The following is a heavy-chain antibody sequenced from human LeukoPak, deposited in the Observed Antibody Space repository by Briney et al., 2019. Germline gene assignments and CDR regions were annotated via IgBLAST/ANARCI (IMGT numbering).Heavy chain of an antibody. CDR2: IKQDGSEK. V-gene: IGHV3-7*01. CDR1: GFTFSTYT. CDR3: ARARYYFDY. J-gene: IGHJ4*02. Sequence: GGSLRLSCAASGFTFSTYTMSWVRLAPGKGLEWVANIKQDGSEKYYVDSVKGRFTISRDNAKNSLYLQMNSLRAEDTAVYYCARARYYFDYWGQGTLVTVSS.